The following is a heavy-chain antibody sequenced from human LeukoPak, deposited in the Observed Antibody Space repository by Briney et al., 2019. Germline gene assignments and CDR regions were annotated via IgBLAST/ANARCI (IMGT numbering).Heavy chain of an antibody. D-gene: IGHD3-9*01. J-gene: IGHJ4*02. CDR2: ISAYNGNT. CDR3: AREGRYFDWLLSQLGRQENYFDY. V-gene: IGHV1-18*01. Sequence: GASVKVSCKASGYTFTSYGISWVRQAPGQGLEWMGWISAYNGNTNYAQKLQGRVTMTTDTSTSTAYMELRSLRSDDTAVYYCAREGRYFDWLLSQLGRQENYFDYWGQGTLVTVSS. CDR1: GYTFTSYG.